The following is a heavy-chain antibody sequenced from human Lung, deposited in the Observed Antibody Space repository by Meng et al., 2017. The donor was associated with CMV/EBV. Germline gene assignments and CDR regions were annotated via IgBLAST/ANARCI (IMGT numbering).Heavy chain of an antibody. CDR1: GFTFDDHA. CDR3: AKDGSDSSLGWLDS. Sequence: GGSXRLXCAASGFTFDDHAMHWVRQRPGKGLEWVSLITWDGGNTYYADSVKGRFTISRDNSKNSLYLQMNSLRTEDTALYYCAKDGSDSSLGWLDSLGQGXLVTVSS. CDR2: ITWDGGNT. D-gene: IGHD2-15*01. V-gene: IGHV3-43D*03. J-gene: IGHJ5*01.